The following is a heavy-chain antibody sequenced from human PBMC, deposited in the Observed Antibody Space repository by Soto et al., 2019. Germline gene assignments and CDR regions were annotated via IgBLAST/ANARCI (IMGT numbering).Heavy chain of an antibody. J-gene: IGHJ5*02. CDR1: GGSMRRYY. Sequence: PSENLSLTWSGSGGSMRRYYWSGSRQPPGKGIQWIGYIYYSGRTNYTPSLKSRVTISVDTSKNQFSLKLSSVTAADTAVYYCARGYCSSTSCYIWDNWFDPWGQGTLVTVSS. CDR3: ARGYCSSTSCYIWDNWFDP. CDR2: IYYSGRT. D-gene: IGHD2-2*02. V-gene: IGHV4-59*01.